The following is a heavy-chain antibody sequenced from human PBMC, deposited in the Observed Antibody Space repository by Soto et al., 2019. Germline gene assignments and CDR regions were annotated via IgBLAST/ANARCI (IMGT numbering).Heavy chain of an antibody. CDR3: ARHAASHYCTNGVCYDY. CDR2: IRAYNGNT. V-gene: IGHV1-18*04. CDR1: GYTFTSYG. D-gene: IGHD2-8*01. J-gene: IGHJ4*02. Sequence: ASVKVSCKASGYTFTSYGISWVRQAAGQGLEWMGWIRAYNGNTNYAQQLQGRVTMTTDTSTSTAYMELRSLRSDDTAVYYCARHAASHYCTNGVCYDYWGQGTLVTVSS.